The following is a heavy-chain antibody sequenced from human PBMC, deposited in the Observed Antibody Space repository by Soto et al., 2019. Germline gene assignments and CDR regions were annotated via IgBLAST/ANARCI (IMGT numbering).Heavy chain of an antibody. CDR3: ARQLPGAWAVRPIDC. CDR1: GGSISSSSYY. V-gene: IGHV4-39*01. CDR2: IYYSGST. D-gene: IGHD6-6*01. J-gene: IGHJ4*02. Sequence: SETLYLTCAVSGGSISSSSYYWGWIRQPAGKGLEWIGSIYYSGSTYYNPSLTSRPTISVDTSNNHFSLKLSSVTAADTAIYYCARQLPGAWAVRPIDCWGQGILVTVSS.